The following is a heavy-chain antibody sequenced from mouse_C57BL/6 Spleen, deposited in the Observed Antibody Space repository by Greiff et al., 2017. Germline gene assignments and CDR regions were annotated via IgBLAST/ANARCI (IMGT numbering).Heavy chain of an antibody. CDR1: GYTFTDYY. V-gene: IGHV1-76*01. CDR3: ARSWGNYGYYFDY. Sequence: QVQLQQSGAELVRPGASVKLSCKASGYTFTDYYINWVKQRPGQGLYWIVRIYPGSGNTYYNEKFKGKATLTAEKSSSTAYMQLSSLTSEDSAVYFGARSWGNYGYYFDYWGKGTTLTVSS. J-gene: IGHJ2*01. CDR2: IYPGSGNT. D-gene: IGHD2-2*01.